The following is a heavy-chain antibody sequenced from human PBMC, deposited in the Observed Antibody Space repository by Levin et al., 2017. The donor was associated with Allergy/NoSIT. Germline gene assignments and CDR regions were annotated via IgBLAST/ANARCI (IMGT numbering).Heavy chain of an antibody. J-gene: IGHJ5*02. V-gene: IGHV4-4*08. CDR2: IYTSGST. D-gene: IGHD1-7*01. CDR3: ARVGPGTDWFDP. Sequence: SETLSLTCSVSGDSINNFYWSWIRQPPGKGLEWIGFIYTSGSTNYNPSLKRRVTISEDTSKNQVSLQLTSVTAADTAVYYCARVGPGTDWFDPWGQGSLVTVSS. CDR1: GDSINNFY.